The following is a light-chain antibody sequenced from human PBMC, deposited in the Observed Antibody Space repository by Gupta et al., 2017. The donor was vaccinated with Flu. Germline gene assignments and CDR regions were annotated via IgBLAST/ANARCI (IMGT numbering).Light chain of an antibody. J-gene: IGLJ3*02. CDR1: SSNIGSHS. V-gene: IGLV1-47*01. Sequence: SVLTQPPSASGTPGQRVTISCSGSSSNIGSHSVYWYQQLPGAAPKLLIYRIDQRPSGVPDRFSGSKSGTSASLAISGLRSEDEADYYCATWDDSLSGRVFGGGTKLTVL. CDR3: ATWDDSLSGRV. CDR2: RID.